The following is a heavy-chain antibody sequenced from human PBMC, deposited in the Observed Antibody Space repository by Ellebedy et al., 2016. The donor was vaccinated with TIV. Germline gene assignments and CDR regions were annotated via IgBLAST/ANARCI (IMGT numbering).Heavy chain of an antibody. J-gene: IGHJ6*02. Sequence: ASVKVSCKASGYTFTGYYMHWVRQASGKGLEWIGRIRSKTQSYATAYAASVNGRFTVSRDDSMSTAYLQMNSLKSEDTAVYYCTRHEGSWWAMDVWGQGTTVTVSS. V-gene: IGHV3-73*01. D-gene: IGHD3-10*01. CDR2: IRSKTQSYAT. CDR1: GYTFTGYY. CDR3: TRHEGSWWAMDV.